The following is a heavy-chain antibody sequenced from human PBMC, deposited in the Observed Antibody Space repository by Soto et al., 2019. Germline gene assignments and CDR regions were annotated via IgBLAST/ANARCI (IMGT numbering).Heavy chain of an antibody. Sequence: QLQLQESGPGLVKPSETLSLTCTVSDGSISSSSYYWGWIRQPPGMGLEWIASIHYSGSTYYSPSLKSRVTRSLDTSKNQFSLKLTSVTAADTAVYYCARRFSHAFDIWGQGTMVTVSS. V-gene: IGHV4-39*01. CDR3: ARRFSHAFDI. CDR2: IHYSGST. J-gene: IGHJ3*02. CDR1: DGSISSSSYY. D-gene: IGHD3-3*01.